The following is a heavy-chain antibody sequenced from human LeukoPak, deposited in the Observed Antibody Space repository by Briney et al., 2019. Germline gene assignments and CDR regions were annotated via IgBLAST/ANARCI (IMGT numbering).Heavy chain of an antibody. D-gene: IGHD2-2*01. Sequence: SWIRQPPXKGLEWIGEINHSGSTNYSPSLKSRVTISLDTSRNQFSLKLTSVTAADTAVYYCARITGEVPAADYYYYYMDVWGKGTTVTISS. V-gene: IGHV4-34*01. CDR2: INHSGST. CDR3: ARITGEVPAADYYYYYMDV. J-gene: IGHJ6*03.